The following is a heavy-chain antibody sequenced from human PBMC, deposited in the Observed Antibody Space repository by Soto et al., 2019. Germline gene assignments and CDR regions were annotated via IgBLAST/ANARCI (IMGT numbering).Heavy chain of an antibody. CDR1: GFSFSAYS. V-gene: IGHV3-21*01. CDR3: ARDSVYDFWSGYYRKSSFDY. D-gene: IGHD3-3*01. Sequence: GGSLRLSCVVSGFSFSAYSLNWVRQAPRKGPEWVSSISGSSSYIYYADSVKGRFTISRDNAKDSLYLQMNSLRAEDTATYYCARDSVYDFWSGYYRKSSFDYWGQGTLVTVSS. J-gene: IGHJ4*02. CDR2: ISGSSSYI.